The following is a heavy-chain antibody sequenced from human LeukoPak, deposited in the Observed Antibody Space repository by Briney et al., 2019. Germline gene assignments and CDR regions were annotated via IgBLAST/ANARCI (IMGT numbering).Heavy chain of an antibody. CDR1: GGSFSGYY. D-gene: IGHD3-22*01. CDR3: ARGRRYYYDSSGYSNYYYYGMDV. V-gene: IGHV4-34*01. J-gene: IGHJ6*02. CDR2: INHSGST. Sequence: SETLSLTCAVYGGSFSGYYWSWIRQPPGKGLEWIGEINHSGSTYYNPSLKSRVTISVDTSKNQFSLKLSSVTAADTAVYYCARGRRYYYDSSGYSNYYYYGMDVWGQGTTVTVSS.